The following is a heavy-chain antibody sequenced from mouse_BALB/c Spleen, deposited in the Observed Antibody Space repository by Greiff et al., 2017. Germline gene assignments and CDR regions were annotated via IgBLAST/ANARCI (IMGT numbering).Heavy chain of an antibody. CDR1: GFTFSSYG. Sequence: EVKLVESGGGLVQPGGSLKLSCAASGFTFSSYGMSWVRQTPDKRLELVATINSNGGSTYYPDSVKGRFTISRDNAKNTLYLQMSSLKSEDTAMYYCARDLTLLRLFAYWGQGTLVTVSA. V-gene: IGHV5-6-3*01. CDR2: INSNGGST. CDR3: ARDLTLLRLFAY. J-gene: IGHJ3*01. D-gene: IGHD1-2*01.